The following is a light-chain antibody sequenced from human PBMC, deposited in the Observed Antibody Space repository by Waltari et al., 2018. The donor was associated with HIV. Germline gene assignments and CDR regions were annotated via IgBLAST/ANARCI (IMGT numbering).Light chain of an antibody. CDR1: QSISSW. J-gene: IGKJ4*01. V-gene: IGKV1-5*03. CDR2: KAS. Sequence: DIQMTQSPSTLSASVGDRVTITCRASQSISSWLAWYQQKPGKAPNLLIYKASSLESGVPSRCSGSGSGTEFTLTISSLQPDDFATDYCQQYNSYFTFGGGTKVEIK. CDR3: QQYNSYFT.